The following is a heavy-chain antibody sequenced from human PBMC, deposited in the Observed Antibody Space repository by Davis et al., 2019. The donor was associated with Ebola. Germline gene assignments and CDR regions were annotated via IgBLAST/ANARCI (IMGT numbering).Heavy chain of an antibody. CDR2: IRRKVYGGTT. J-gene: IGHJ3*02. CDR3: TRVMDAFDI. CDR1: GFTFGDYA. V-gene: IGHV3-49*04. D-gene: IGHD2-8*01. Sequence: PGGSLRLSCTASGFTFGDYAMTWVRQAPGKGLEWVGFIRRKVYGGTTEYAASVKGRFSISRDDSNSIAYLQMNSLKTEDTAVYYCTRVMDAFDIWGQGTMVTVSS.